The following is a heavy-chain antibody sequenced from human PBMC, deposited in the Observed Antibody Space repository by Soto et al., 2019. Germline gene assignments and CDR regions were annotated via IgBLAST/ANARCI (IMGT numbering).Heavy chain of an antibody. J-gene: IGHJ4*02. V-gene: IGHV4-39*01. CDR2: IYYSGST. CDR3: ARQFCTSSVCYTYFDY. CDR1: GGPISGSSYY. D-gene: IGHD2-2*02. Sequence: HLQLQESGPGLVKPSETLSLTCTVSGGPISGSSYYWGWVRQPPGKGLECIGSIYYSGSTYYNPSLKSRVTMSVDTSKNQFSLKLSSVTAADTAVFFCARQFCTSSVCYTYFDYWGQGILVTVSS.